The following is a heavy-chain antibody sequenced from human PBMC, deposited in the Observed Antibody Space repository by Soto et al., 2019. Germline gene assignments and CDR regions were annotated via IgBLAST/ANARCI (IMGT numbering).Heavy chain of an antibody. Sequence: GGSLRLSCAASGFTLSSYWMSWVRQAPGKGLEWVANIKQDGSEKYYVDSVKGRFTISRDNAKNSLYLQMNSLRAEDTAVYYCARGYSSSWYLDYWGQGTLVTVSS. J-gene: IGHJ4*02. CDR2: IKQDGSEK. V-gene: IGHV3-7*05. D-gene: IGHD6-13*01. CDR1: GFTLSSYW. CDR3: ARGYSSSWYLDY.